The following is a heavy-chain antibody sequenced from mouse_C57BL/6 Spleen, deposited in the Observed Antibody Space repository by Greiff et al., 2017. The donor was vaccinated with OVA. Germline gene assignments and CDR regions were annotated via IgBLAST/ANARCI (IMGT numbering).Heavy chain of an antibody. CDR2: IRSKSNNYAT. J-gene: IGHJ4*01. V-gene: IGHV10-1*01. CDR3: VRSNYEEDAMDY. Sequence: EVKLVESGGGLVQPKGSLKLSCAASGFSFNTYAMNWVRQAPGKGLEWVARIRSKSNNYATYYADSVKDRFTISRDDSESMLYLQMNNLKTEDTAMYYCVRSNYEEDAMDYWGQGTSVTVSS. CDR1: GFSFNTYA. D-gene: IGHD2-5*01.